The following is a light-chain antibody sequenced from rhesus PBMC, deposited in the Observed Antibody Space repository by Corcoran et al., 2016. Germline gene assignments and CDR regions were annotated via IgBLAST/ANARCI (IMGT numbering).Light chain of an antibody. CDR3: LQGTSVPYT. J-gene: IGKJ2*01. V-gene: IGKV2S8*01. CDR1: QSLVHSDGKTY. Sequence: DVVLTQSPLSLPVTPGQPASISCRSSQSLVHSDGKTYFNWLQQKPGKPPRRLIFQGSNRDSGVPDRYRGSGAGIDFTLKISRVEAEDVGIYYCLQGTSVPYTFGQGTKVEI. CDR2: QGS.